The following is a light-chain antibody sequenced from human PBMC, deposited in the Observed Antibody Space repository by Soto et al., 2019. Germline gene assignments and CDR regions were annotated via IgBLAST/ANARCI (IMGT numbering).Light chain of an antibody. CDR2: DAS. J-gene: IGKJ3*01. CDR3: QQYDDFPV. Sequence: DIQMTQSLSSLSASVGDRVTITCQASQDITNYLNWYQQKPGKAPNLLIYDASKLETGVPSRFSGSGSGTHFTFTITSLQPEDGATYYCQQYDDFPVFGPGTKVEIK. CDR1: QDITNY. V-gene: IGKV1-33*01.